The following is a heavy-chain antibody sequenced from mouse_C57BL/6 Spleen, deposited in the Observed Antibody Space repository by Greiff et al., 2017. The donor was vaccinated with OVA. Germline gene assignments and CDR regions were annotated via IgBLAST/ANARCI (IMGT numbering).Heavy chain of an antibody. Sequence: QVQLQQSGPELVKPGASVKISCKASGYAFSSSWMNWVKQRPGKGLEWIGRIYPGDGDTNYNGKFKGKATLTADKSSSTAYMQLSSLTSEDSAVYFCARSTGMAWFAYWGQGTLVTVSA. D-gene: IGHD4-1*01. CDR2: IYPGDGDT. J-gene: IGHJ3*01. CDR3: ARSTGMAWFAY. CDR1: GYAFSSSW. V-gene: IGHV1-82*01.